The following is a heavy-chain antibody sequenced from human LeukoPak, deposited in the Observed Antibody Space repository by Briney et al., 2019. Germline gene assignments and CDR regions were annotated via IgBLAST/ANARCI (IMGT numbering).Heavy chain of an antibody. CDR2: ISSDGNKK. V-gene: IGHV3-30*18. CDR1: GFTFSSYG. CDR3: AKAPDCSGGSCYSALYYFDY. D-gene: IGHD2-15*01. Sequence: GGSLRLSCAASGFTFSSYGMHWVRQALGKGLECVAVISSDGNKKYYADSVKGRFTISRDNSKNTLYLQMNSLRAEDTAVYYCAKAPDCSGGSCYSALYYFDYWGQGTLVTVSS. J-gene: IGHJ4*02.